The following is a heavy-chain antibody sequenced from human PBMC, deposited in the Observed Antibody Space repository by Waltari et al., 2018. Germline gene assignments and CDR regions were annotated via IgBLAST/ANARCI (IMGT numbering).Heavy chain of an antibody. D-gene: IGHD3-10*01. Sequence: EVQLVESGGGLVQPGGSLRLSCAASGFTFSSHWMSWVRQAPGKGLEWVANIKQDGSEKYYVDSVKGRFTISRDNAKNSLYLQMNSLRAEDTAVYYCARADLYGSGSYYPIEYFQHWGQDTLVTVSS. CDR3: ARADLYGSGSYYPIEYFQH. J-gene: IGHJ1*01. CDR2: IKQDGSEK. CDR1: GFTFSSHW. V-gene: IGHV3-7*01.